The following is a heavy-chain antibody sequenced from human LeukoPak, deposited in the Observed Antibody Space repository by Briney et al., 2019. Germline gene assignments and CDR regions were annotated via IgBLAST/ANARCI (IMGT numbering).Heavy chain of an antibody. J-gene: IGHJ4*02. Sequence: PGGSLRLSCAASGFTFSSYGMHWVRQAPGKGLEWVAVISYDGSNKYYADSVKGQFTISRDNSKNTLYLQMNSLRAEDTAVYYCAKDITMVRGSQHPRGLDYWGQGTLVTVSS. V-gene: IGHV3-30*18. CDR1: GFTFSSYG. D-gene: IGHD3-10*01. CDR2: ISYDGSNK. CDR3: AKDITMVRGSQHPRGLDY.